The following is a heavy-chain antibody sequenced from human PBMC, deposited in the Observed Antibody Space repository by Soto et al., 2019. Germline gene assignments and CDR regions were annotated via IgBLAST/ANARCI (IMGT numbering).Heavy chain of an antibody. D-gene: IGHD3-10*01. J-gene: IGHJ6*03. Sequence: SETLSLTCAVYGGSFSGYQWTWIRQTPGKRLEWIGEINDSGNINYNPSLKSRVTILVDTPKKQISLKLSSVTAADTAVYYCARGLILWFGEFSRRGGYYYYMDAWGKGTTVTVSS. V-gene: IGHV4-34*01. CDR1: GGSFSGYQ. CDR3: ARGLILWFGEFSRRGGYYYYMDA. CDR2: INDSGNI.